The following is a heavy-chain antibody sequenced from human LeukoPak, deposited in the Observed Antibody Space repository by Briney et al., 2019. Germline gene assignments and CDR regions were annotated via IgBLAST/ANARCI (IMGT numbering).Heavy chain of an antibody. V-gene: IGHV3-73*01. CDR1: GFTFSGSA. J-gene: IGHJ4*02. CDR2: IRSKANSYAT. D-gene: IGHD3-10*01. CDR3: TRQGTFDY. Sequence: GGSLRPSCAASGFTFSGSAMHWVRQASGKGLEWVGRIRSKANSYATAYAASVKGRFTISRDDSKNTAYLQMNSLKTEDTAVYYCTRQGTFDYWGQGTLVTVSS.